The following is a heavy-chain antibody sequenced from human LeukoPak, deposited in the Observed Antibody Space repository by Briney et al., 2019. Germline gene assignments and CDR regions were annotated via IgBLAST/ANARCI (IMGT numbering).Heavy chain of an antibody. V-gene: IGHV3-23*01. J-gene: IGHJ4*02. CDR2: ISGSGGST. CDR1: GFTFSSDA. Sequence: SGGSLRLSCAASGFTFSSDAMSWVRQAPGKGLEWVSAISGSGGSTYYADSVKGRFTISRDNSKNTLYLQMNSLRAEDTAVYYCARTSGYYTYYFDYWGQGTLVTVSS. D-gene: IGHD3-22*01. CDR3: ARTSGYYTYYFDY.